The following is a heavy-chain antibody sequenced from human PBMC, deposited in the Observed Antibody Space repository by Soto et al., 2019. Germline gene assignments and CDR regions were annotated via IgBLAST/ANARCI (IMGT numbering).Heavy chain of an antibody. CDR3: ARWYSSSSPPHDY. CDR1: GYTFTGYY. CDR2: INPNSGGT. Sequence: GASVKVSCKASGYTFTGYYMHWVRQAPGQGLEWMGWINPNSGGTNYAQKFQGRVTMTRDTSISTAYMELSRLRSDDTAVYYCARWYSSSSPPHDYWGQGTLVTVSS. V-gene: IGHV1-2*02. D-gene: IGHD6-6*01. J-gene: IGHJ4*02.